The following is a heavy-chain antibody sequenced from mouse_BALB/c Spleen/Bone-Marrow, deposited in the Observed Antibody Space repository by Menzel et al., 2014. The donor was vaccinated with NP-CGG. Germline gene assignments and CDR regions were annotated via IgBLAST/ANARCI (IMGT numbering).Heavy chain of an antibody. CDR1: GYTFSSYW. V-gene: IGHV1-9*01. Sequence: VQLQESGAELMKPGASVKISCKATGYTFSSYWIEWVKQRPGHGLEWIGEILPGSGSTNYNEKFKGKATFTADTSSNTAYMQLSSLTSEDSAVYHCARGIDYYAMDYWGQGTSVTVSS. J-gene: IGHJ4*01. CDR3: ARGIDYYAMDY. CDR2: ILPGSGST.